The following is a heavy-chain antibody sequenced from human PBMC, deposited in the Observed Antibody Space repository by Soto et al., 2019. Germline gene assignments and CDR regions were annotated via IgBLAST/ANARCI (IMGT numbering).Heavy chain of an antibody. D-gene: IGHD2-2*01. Sequence: ASVKVSCKASGYTFTSYYMHWVRQAPGQGLEWMGIINPSGGSTSYAQKLQGRVTMTRDTSTSTVYMELSSLRSEDTAVYYCARDLRSSARQHWFDLWGQGTLVTVSS. CDR2: INPSGGST. CDR1: GYTFTSYY. V-gene: IGHV1-46*04. CDR3: ARDLRSSARQHWFDL. J-gene: IGHJ5*02.